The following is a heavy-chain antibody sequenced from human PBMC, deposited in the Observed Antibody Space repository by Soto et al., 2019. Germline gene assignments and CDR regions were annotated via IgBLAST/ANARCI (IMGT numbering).Heavy chain of an antibody. Sequence: PSETLSLTCTVSGGSISSSSYYWGWIRQPPGKGLEWIGSIYYSGSTYYNPSLKSRVTISVDTSKNQSSLKLSSVTAADTAVYYCARQSPSYLFDYWGQGTLVTVSS. CDR3: ARQSPSYLFDY. CDR1: GGSISSSSYY. CDR2: IYYSGST. V-gene: IGHV4-39*01. J-gene: IGHJ4*02.